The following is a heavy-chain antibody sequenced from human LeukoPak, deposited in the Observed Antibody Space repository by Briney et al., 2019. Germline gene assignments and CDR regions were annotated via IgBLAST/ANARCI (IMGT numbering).Heavy chain of an antibody. CDR1: GGSISSYY. CDR3: ARNVDTAMVWDY. CDR2: IYYSGST. V-gene: IGHV4-59*01. Sequence: SETLSLTCTVSGGSISSYYWSWIRQPPGKGLEWIGYIYYSGSTNYNPSLKSRVTISVDTSKNQFSLKLSSVTAADTAVYYCARNVDTAMVWDYWGQGTLVTVSS. J-gene: IGHJ4*02. D-gene: IGHD5-18*01.